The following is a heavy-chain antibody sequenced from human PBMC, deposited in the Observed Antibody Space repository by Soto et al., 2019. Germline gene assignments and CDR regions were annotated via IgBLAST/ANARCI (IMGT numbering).Heavy chain of an antibody. V-gene: IGHV4-61*08. J-gene: IGHJ4*02. CDR3: ARAAHPTVSGTDY. CDR1: GFSLSTSGTG. CDR2: IYYSGSS. D-gene: IGHD6-19*01. Sequence: ESGPTLVNPTQTLTLTCTFSGFSLSTSGTGVSWIRQPPGKGLEWIGYIYYSGSSNYNPSLKSRVTISADTAKNQFSLKLRSVTAADTAVYYCARAAHPTVSGTDYWGQGALVTVSS.